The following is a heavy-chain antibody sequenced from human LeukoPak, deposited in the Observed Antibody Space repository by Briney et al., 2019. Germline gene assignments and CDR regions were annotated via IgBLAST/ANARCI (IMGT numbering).Heavy chain of an antibody. CDR3: ARDSGTTGEVKFDP. J-gene: IGHJ5*02. CDR1: GGSFSGYY. V-gene: IGHV4-34*01. D-gene: IGHD3-10*01. Sequence: SETLSLTCAVYGGSFSGYYWSWIRQPPGKGLEWIGEINHSGSTNYNPSLKSRVTISVDTSKNQFSLKLSSVTAADTAVYYCARDSGTTGEVKFDPWGQGTLVAVSS. CDR2: INHSGST.